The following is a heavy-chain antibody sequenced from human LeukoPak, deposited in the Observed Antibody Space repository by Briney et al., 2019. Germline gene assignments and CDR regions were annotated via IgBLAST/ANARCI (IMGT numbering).Heavy chain of an antibody. V-gene: IGHV5-51*01. CDR3: AGKGYESYDYMDV. J-gene: IGHJ6*03. CDR2: IYPGDSDV. Sequence: GDSLKISCKGFGYSFANYWIGWVRQMPGKGLEWMGIIYPGDSDVRYSPSFQGQVTISADKSISTAYLQWSSLRASDTAMYYCAGKGYESYDYMDVWGKGTTVTVSS. CDR1: GYSFANYW. D-gene: IGHD2-2*01.